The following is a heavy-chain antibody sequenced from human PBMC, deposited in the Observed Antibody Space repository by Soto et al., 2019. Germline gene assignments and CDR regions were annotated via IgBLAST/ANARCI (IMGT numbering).Heavy chain of an antibody. J-gene: IGHJ4*02. CDR2: IRSKVYGGAT. D-gene: IGHD3-3*01. V-gene: IGHV3-49*03. CDR1: GFTFGDYA. CDR3: SRCDFWSGYFDY. Sequence: GGSLRLSCTTSGFTFGDYAMSWFRQAPGKGLEWVGFIRSKVYGGATENAASAKGRFTISRDDSKSIAYLQMNSLQTEDTAVYYCSRCDFWSGYFDYWGQGTLVTV.